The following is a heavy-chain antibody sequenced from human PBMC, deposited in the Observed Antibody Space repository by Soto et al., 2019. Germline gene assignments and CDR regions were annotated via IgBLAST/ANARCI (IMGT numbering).Heavy chain of an antibody. CDR1: GFTFSNAW. J-gene: IGHJ6*03. Sequence: PGGSLRLSCAASGFTFSNAWIGWVRQAPGKGLEWVGRIRGRSDGGTTDYTVDVKGRFTISRDDSRNTLYLQMNSLKTEDTAVYYCSTDFCRGGSCYSGFYFMDIWGKGTTVTVSS. D-gene: IGHD2-15*01. V-gene: IGHV3-15*01. CDR3: STDFCRGGSCYSGFYFMDI. CDR2: IRGRSDGGTT.